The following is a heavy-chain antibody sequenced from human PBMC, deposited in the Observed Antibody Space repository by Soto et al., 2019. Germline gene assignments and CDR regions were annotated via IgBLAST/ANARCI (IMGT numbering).Heavy chain of an antibody. J-gene: IGHJ4*02. CDR1: GGSISSYY. Sequence: SETLSLTCTVSGGSISSYYWSWIRQPPGKGLEWIGYIYYSGSTNYNPSLKSRVTISVDTSKNQFSLKLSSVTAADTAVYYCARVICGGGSCYLDYWGQGTLVTVSS. CDR2: IYYSGST. CDR3: ARVICGGGSCYLDY. D-gene: IGHD2-15*01. V-gene: IGHV4-59*01.